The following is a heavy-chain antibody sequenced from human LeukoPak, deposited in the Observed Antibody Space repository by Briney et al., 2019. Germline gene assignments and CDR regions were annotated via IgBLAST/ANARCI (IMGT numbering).Heavy chain of an antibody. V-gene: IGHV3-30*04. CDR2: ISYDGSNK. Sequence: GGSLRLSCAASGFTFSSYAMHWVRQAPGKGLEWVAVISYDGSNKYYADSVKGRFTISRDNSKNTLYLQMNSLRAEDTAVYYCARGSMGYFDYWGQGTLVTVSP. J-gene: IGHJ4*02. D-gene: IGHD6-6*01. CDR1: GFTFSSYA. CDR3: ARGSMGYFDY.